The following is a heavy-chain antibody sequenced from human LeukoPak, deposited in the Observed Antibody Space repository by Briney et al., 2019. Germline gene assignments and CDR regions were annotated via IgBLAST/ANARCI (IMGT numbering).Heavy chain of an antibody. V-gene: IGHV4-30-4*01. CDR2: IYYSGST. Sequence: KPSETLSLTCTVSGGSISSGDYYWSWIRQPPGKGLAWIGYIYYSGSTYYNPSLKSRVTISVDTSKNQFSLKLSSVTAADTAVYYCAREGDYYDSSDTGGYWGQGTLVTVSS. CDR3: AREGDYYDSSDTGGY. D-gene: IGHD3-22*01. J-gene: IGHJ4*02. CDR1: GGSISSGDYY.